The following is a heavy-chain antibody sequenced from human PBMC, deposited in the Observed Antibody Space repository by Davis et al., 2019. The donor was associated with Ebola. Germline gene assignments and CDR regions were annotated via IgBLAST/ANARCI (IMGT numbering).Heavy chain of an antibody. V-gene: IGHV5-51*01. CDR2: IFPRDSDT. CDR1: GYSFTNYW. Sequence: GESLKISCKGSGYSFTNYWISWVRQMPGKGLEWMGIIFPRDSDTRYSPSFQGRVTISVDKSINTAYLQWRSLRASDTAMYYCARARDGYEFDNWGQGTLVTVSS. CDR3: ARARDGYEFDN. D-gene: IGHD5-24*01. J-gene: IGHJ4*02.